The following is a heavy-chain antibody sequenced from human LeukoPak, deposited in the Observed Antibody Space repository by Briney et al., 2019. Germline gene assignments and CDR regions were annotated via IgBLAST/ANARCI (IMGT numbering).Heavy chain of an antibody. D-gene: IGHD6-19*01. CDR1: GGSFSGYY. V-gene: IGHV4-34*01. Sequence: SETLSLTCAVYGGSFSGYYWSWIRQPPGKGLEWIGEINHSGSTNYNPSLKSRVTISVDTSKNQFSLKLSSVTAADTAVYYCARGPRYSSGWPYDYWGQGTLVTVSS. CDR2: INHSGST. J-gene: IGHJ4*02. CDR3: ARGPRYSSGWPYDY.